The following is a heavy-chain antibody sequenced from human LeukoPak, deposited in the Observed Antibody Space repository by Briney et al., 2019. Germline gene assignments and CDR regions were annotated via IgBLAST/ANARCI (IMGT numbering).Heavy chain of an antibody. Sequence: ASVKVSCKPSGYTFTTYPISWFRQAPGQGLEWVGWINPNSGDTNFAQKFQGRVTMTRDTSISTAYMELSRLRSDDTAVYYCARDVWGVGAPRLDYWGQGTLVTVSS. CDR2: INPNSGDT. CDR1: GYTFTTYP. V-gene: IGHV1-2*02. D-gene: IGHD3-16*01. J-gene: IGHJ4*02. CDR3: ARDVWGVGAPRLDY.